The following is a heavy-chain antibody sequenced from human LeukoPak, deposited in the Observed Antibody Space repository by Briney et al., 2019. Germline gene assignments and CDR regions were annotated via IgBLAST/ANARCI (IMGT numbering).Heavy chain of an antibody. V-gene: IGHV4-38-2*02. J-gene: IGHJ6*03. CDR3: VSHETPYYYIDV. CDR1: SHSITYNY. CDR2: VSQRGIT. Sequence: PSETLSLTCTVSSHSITYNYCGWIRQSSGKGLEWLGSVSQRGITYYNPSLQSRVTMSRDTSNNQLSLRLTSVTAADTAIHYCVSHETPYYYIDVWGKGTTVTISS.